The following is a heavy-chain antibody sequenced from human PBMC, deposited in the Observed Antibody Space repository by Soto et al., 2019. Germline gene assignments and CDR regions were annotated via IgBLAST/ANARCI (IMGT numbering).Heavy chain of an antibody. CDR1: GFTFSNYW. J-gene: IGHJ4*02. D-gene: IGHD3-10*01. CDR3: ARVGGGSGNFDY. Sequence: HPGGSLRLSCGASGFTFSNYWMHWVRQAPGEGLVWVSRINGDGSFTRFADSVKGRFTISRDNAKNTVHLQMNSLRVEDTAVYYCARVGGGSGNFDYWGQGTLVTVSS. CDR2: INGDGSFT. V-gene: IGHV3-74*01.